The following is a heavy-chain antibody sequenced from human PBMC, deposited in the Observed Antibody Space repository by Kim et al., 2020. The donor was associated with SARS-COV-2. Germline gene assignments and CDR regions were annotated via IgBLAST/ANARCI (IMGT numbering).Heavy chain of an antibody. V-gene: IGHV3-74*01. CDR1: GFTFSDYW. D-gene: IGHD2-2*01. Sequence: GGSLRLSCVASGFTFSDYWMHWVRQAPGKGLVWVSRIYSDESSASYAVTVKGRFTISRDKAKNTLYLQMNSLRAEDTAVYYCARSTRSRNGPFDYWGQGILVTVSS. J-gene: IGHJ4*02. CDR3: ARSTRSRNGPFDY. CDR2: IYSDESSA.